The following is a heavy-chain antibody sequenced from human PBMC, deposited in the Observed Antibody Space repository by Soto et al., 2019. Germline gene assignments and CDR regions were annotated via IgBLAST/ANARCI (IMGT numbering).Heavy chain of an antibody. D-gene: IGHD1-26*01. CDR1: GGTFSSYT. CDR3: AIGSTYSGEFEF. V-gene: IGHV1-69*01. CDR2: VVPIVGTT. Sequence: VQLVQSGAEVKQPGSSVKVSCKASGGTFSSYTVTWVRQAPGHGLEWMGGVVPIVGTTDYSQNFPGRLTMTADESATTCYMELSSLTSDDTSRYYCAIGSTYSGEFEFWGQGTLVTVSS. J-gene: IGHJ4*02.